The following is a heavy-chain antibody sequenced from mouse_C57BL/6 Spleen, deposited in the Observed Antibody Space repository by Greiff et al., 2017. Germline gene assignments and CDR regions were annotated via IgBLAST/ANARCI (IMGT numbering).Heavy chain of an antibody. CDR1: GYTFTSYW. V-gene: IGHV1-69*01. Sequence: QVQLQQSGAELVMPGASVKLSCKASGYTFTSYWMHWVKQRPGQGLEWIGEIDPSDSYTNYNQKFKGKSTLTVDKSSSTAYMQLSSLTSEDSAVYYCATYYGSSPWFAYWGQGTLVTVSA. D-gene: IGHD1-1*01. CDR2: IDPSDSYT. J-gene: IGHJ3*01. CDR3: ATYYGSSPWFAY.